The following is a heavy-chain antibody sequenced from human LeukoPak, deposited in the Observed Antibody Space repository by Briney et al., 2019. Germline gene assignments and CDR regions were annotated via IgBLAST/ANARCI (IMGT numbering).Heavy chain of an antibody. J-gene: IGHJ4*02. D-gene: IGHD5-24*01. V-gene: IGHV3-30*03. CDR3: ARDLRDGYKLSPFDY. CDR2: ISYDGSNK. CDR1: GFTFSSYG. Sequence: GGSLRLSCAASGFTFSSYGMHWVRQAPGEGLERVAVISYDGSNKYYADSVKGRFTISRDNSKNTLYLQMNSLRAEDTAVYYCARDLRDGYKLSPFDYWGQGTLVTVSS.